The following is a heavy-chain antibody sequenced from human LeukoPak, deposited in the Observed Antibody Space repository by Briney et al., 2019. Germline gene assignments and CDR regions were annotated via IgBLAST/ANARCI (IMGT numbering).Heavy chain of an antibody. J-gene: IGHJ4*02. D-gene: IGHD6-25*01. V-gene: IGHV4-4*02. CDR3: AREGGFYRPLDY. CDR1: GGSVSSTNW. CDR2: VHRDGRT. Sequence: SETLSLTCGMSGGSVSSTNWWTWIRPPPGKGLEWIGEVHRDGRTNFNPSRKSRLTMSVDLSENHVSLKLTSVTAADTAVYYCAREGGFYRPLDYSGQGTLVTVSS.